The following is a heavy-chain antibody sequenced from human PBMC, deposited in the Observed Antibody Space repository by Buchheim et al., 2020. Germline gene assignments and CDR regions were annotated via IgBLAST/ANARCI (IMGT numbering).Heavy chain of an antibody. CDR3: GAVTTGEYYFDY. Sequence: QVQLQESGPGLVKPSETLSLTCTVSGGSISSYYWSWIRQPPGKGLEWIGYIYYSGSTNYNPSLKSRATISVDTSKNQFSLKLSSVTAADTAVYYCGAVTTGEYYFDYWGQGTLVTVSS. CDR1: GGSISSYY. J-gene: IGHJ4*02. D-gene: IGHD4-17*01. V-gene: IGHV4-59*01. CDR2: IYYSGST.